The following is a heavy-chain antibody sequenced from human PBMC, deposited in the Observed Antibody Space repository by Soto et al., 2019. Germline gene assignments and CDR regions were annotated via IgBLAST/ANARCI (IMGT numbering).Heavy chain of an antibody. J-gene: IGHJ5*02. Sequence: ASVKVSCKASGYTFTSYDINWVRQATGQGLEWMGWMNPNSGNTGYAQKFQGRVTMTRNTSISTAYMELSSLRSEDTAVYYCARDPGVVAVAGTNNWFDPWGRGTLVTVSS. D-gene: IGHD6-19*01. V-gene: IGHV1-8*01. CDR1: GYTFTSYD. CDR3: ARDPGVVAVAGTNNWFDP. CDR2: MNPNSGNT.